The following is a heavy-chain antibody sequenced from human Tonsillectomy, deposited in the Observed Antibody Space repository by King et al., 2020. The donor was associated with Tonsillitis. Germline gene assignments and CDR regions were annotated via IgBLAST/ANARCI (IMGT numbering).Heavy chain of an antibody. V-gene: IGHV2-70*01. CDR3: ARVNSDFWSGSADY. CDR1: GFSLRNSGMC. Sequence: VTLKESGPALVKPTQTLTLTCTFSGFSLRNSGMCVSWIRQPPGKALEWLALIYWDDDKYYSTSLKTRLTISKDSSKNQVVLTMTNMDPVDTATYYCARVNSDFWSGSADYWGRGTLVTVSS. J-gene: IGHJ4*02. CDR2: IYWDDDK. D-gene: IGHD3-3*01.